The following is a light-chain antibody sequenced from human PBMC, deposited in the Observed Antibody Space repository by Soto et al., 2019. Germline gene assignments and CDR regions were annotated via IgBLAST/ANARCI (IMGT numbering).Light chain of an antibody. Sequence: QSALTQPASVSGSPGQSITISCTGTSSDIGGYNYVSWYQQYPGKAPKLMIFGVSDRPSGVSNRFSGSKSGTTASLTIAGLQAEDEADYDCSSYKTSSTVVVFGGGTKVTVL. V-gene: IGLV2-14*01. CDR3: SSYKTSSTVVV. CDR2: GVS. CDR1: SSDIGGYNY. J-gene: IGLJ2*01.